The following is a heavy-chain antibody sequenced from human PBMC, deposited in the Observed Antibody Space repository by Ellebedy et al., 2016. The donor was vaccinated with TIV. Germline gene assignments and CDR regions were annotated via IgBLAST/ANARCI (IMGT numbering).Heavy chain of an antibody. J-gene: IGHJ4*02. V-gene: IGHV3-7*01. CDR2: INQDGSEK. CDR3: AKATEEIAAAGKDY. D-gene: IGHD6-13*01. Sequence: PGGSLRLSCVASGFTFSSYRMSWVRQAPGKGLEWVANINQDGSEKYYVDSVKGRFTISRDNAKNSLYLQMNSLRAEDTAVYYCAKATEEIAAAGKDYWGQGTLVTVSS. CDR1: GFTFSSYR.